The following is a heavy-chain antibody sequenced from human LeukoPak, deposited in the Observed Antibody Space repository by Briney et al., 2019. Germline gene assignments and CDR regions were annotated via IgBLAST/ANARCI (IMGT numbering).Heavy chain of an antibody. Sequence: SETLSLTCAVSGYSISSGYYWGWIRQPPGKGLEWIGSICHSGSTYYNPSLKSRVTISVDTSKNQFSLKLSSVTAADTAVYYCARDRGPRITMVRGVISPYFDYWGQGTLVTVSS. V-gene: IGHV4-38-2*02. CDR1: GYSISSGYY. CDR2: ICHSGST. CDR3: ARDRGPRITMVRGVISPYFDY. D-gene: IGHD3-10*01. J-gene: IGHJ4*02.